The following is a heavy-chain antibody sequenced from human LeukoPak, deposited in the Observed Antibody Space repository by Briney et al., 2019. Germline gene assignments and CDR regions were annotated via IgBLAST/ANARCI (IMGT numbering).Heavy chain of an antibody. CDR2: INHSGST. V-gene: IGHV4-34*01. Sequence: SETLSLTCAVYGGSFSGYYWSWIRQPPGKGLEWIGEINHSGSTNYNPSLKSRVTISVDTSKKQFSLKLSSVTAADTAVYYCARVVNYDSSGYYESFIDYWGQGTLVTVSS. J-gene: IGHJ4*02. CDR1: GGSFSGYY. CDR3: ARVVNYDSSGYYESFIDY. D-gene: IGHD3-22*01.